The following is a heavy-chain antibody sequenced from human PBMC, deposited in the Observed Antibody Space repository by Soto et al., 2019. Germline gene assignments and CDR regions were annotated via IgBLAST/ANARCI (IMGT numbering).Heavy chain of an antibody. J-gene: IGHJ4*02. CDR1: GFTFSSYG. V-gene: IGHV3-33*01. CDR3: ARDQTSSRYGPLAY. Sequence: QVQLVESGGGVVQPGRSLRLSCAASGFTFSSYGMHWVRQAPGKGLEGVAVIWYDGSNKYYADSVKGRFTISRDNSKNTLYLQMNSLSTADTVVYYWARDQTSSRYGPLAYSGQVTLVTVSA. D-gene: IGHD6-13*01. CDR2: IWYDGSNK.